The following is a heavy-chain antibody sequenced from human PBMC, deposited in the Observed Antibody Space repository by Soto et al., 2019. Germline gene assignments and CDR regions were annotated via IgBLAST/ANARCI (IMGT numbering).Heavy chain of an antibody. D-gene: IGHD2-15*01. CDR1: GYTSTSYD. J-gene: IGHJ6*03. V-gene: IGHV1-8*01. CDR2: MNPNSGNT. Sequence: ASVKVSCKASGYTSTSYDINWVLQATGQGLEWMGWMNPNSGNTGYAQKFQGRVTMTRNTSISTAYMELSSLRSEDTAVYYCARGILSPLYYYYYMDVWGKGTTVTVSS. CDR3: ARGILSPLYYYYYMDV.